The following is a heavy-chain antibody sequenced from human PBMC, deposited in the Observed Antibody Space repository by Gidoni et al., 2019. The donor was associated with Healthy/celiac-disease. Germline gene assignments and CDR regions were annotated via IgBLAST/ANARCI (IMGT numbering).Heavy chain of an antibody. J-gene: IGHJ3*02. V-gene: IGHV3-23*01. D-gene: IGHD3-22*01. CDR2: ISGSGGST. CDR1: GFTFSSYA. Sequence: EVQLLESGGGLVQPGGSLRLSCAASGFTFSSYAMSWVRQAPGKGLEWVSAISGSGGSTSYADSVKGRFTISRDNSKNTLYLQMNSLRAEDTAVYYCAKAPPYYYGSSGYYGDAFDIWGQGTMVTVSS. CDR3: AKAPPYYYGSSGYYGDAFDI.